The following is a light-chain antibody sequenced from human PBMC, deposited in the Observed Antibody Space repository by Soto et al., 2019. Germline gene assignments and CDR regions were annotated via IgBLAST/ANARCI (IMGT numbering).Light chain of an antibody. CDR1: SSDVGGYNY. Sequence: QSALTQPRSVSGSPGQSVTISCTGTSSDVGGYNYVSWYQQHPVKAPKLMIYDVSKRPSGVPDRVSGSKSGNTASLTISGLQAEDEADYYCCSYAGSYTFDVVFGGGTKLTVL. CDR3: CSYAGSYTFDVV. CDR2: DVS. V-gene: IGLV2-11*01. J-gene: IGLJ2*01.